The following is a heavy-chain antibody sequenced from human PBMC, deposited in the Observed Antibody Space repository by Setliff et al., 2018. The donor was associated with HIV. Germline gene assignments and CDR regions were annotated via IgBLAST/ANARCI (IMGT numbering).Heavy chain of an antibody. V-gene: IGHV1-2*02. CDR2: INPNSGGT. J-gene: IGHJ6*02. D-gene: IGHD6-6*01. CDR1: GYTFNNYG. Sequence: ASVKVSCKASGYTFNNYGISWVRQAPGQGLEWMGWINPNSGGTNYAQKFQGRVTMTRDTSISTAYMELSRLRSDDTAVYYCARDLGQLVQSFYYYYGMDVWGQGTTVTVSS. CDR3: ARDLGQLVQSFYYYYGMDV.